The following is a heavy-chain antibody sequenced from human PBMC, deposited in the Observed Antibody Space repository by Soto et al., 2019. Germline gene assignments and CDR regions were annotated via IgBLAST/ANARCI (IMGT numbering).Heavy chain of an antibody. CDR2: IYHSGST. J-gene: IGHJ4*02. Sequence: QVQLQESGQGLVKPSETLSLTCTDSGGSISNYYWSWVRQPPGKGLEWIGYIYHSGSTYYNPSLKRRVTISVDTSKNQFSLRLTSVTAADTAVYYCAAAPRYWGQGTLVTVSS. CDR3: AAAPRY. D-gene: IGHD2-15*01. CDR1: GGSISNYY. V-gene: IGHV4-59*01.